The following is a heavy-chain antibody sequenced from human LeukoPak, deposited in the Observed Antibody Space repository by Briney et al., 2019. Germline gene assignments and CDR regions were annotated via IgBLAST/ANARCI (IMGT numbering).Heavy chain of an antibody. CDR3: AKFGGSFAFLDY. CDR2: VHYTGST. J-gene: IGHJ4*02. D-gene: IGHD1-26*01. Sequence: SETLSLTCTVSGVSSSSYYWTWIRQPPGKGLEWIGCVHYTGSTKYNPSLQSRVTVSLDTSKSQFSLRLTSVTASDTAVYYCAKFGGSFAFLDYWGQGTLVTVSS. V-gene: IGHV4-59*01. CDR1: GVSSSSYY.